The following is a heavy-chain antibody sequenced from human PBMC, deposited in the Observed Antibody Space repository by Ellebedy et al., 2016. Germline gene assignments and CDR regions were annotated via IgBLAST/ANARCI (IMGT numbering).Heavy chain of an antibody. CDR1: GYTFTSYC. CDR3: ARDGVVGATGEDY. J-gene: IGHJ4*02. CDR2: ISANNGNT. D-gene: IGHD1-26*01. V-gene: IGHV1-18*04. Sequence: ASVKVSXXASGYTFTSYCIICVLQPPGQGPEWMGWISANNGNTNYVQKLQGRVTMTTDTSTSTAYMELRSLRSDDTAVYYCARDGVVGATGEDYWGQGTLVTVSS.